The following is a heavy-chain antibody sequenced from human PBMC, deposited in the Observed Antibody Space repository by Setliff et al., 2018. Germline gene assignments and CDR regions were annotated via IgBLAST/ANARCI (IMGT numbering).Heavy chain of an antibody. Sequence: NPSETLSLTCTVYGGSFSDYYWGWVRQPPGKGLEWIGEINHSGSTYYNPTLNSRVTMSVDTSKNQFSLMLTSVTAADTAVYYCVRGFTIFGVVKLERWFDPWGQGTLVTVSS. V-gene: IGHV4-34*10. J-gene: IGHJ5*02. CDR1: GGSFSDYY. CDR3: VRGFTIFGVVKLERWFDP. CDR2: INHSGST. D-gene: IGHD3-3*01.